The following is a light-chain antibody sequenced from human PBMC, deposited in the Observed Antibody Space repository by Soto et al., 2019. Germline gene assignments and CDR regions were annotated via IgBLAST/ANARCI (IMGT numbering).Light chain of an antibody. J-gene: IGLJ1*01. V-gene: IGLV2-11*01. Sequence: QSVLTQPRSVSGSPGQSVTISCTGTSSDVGGYNYVSWYQQHPDKAPKVMIYDVSERPSGVPDRFSGSKSGNTASLTISGLQAEDEADYYCCSYAGSPRYVFGTGTQLTVL. CDR2: DVS. CDR3: CSYAGSPRYV. CDR1: SSDVGGYNY.